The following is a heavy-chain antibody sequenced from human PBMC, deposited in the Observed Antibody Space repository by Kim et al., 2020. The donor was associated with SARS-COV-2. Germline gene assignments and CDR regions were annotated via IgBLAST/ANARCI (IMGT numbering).Heavy chain of an antibody. J-gene: IGHJ6*02. CDR2: ISYDGSNK. CDR1: GFTFSSYG. Sequence: GGSLRLSCAASGFTFSSYGMHWVRQAPGKGLEWVAVISYDGSNKYYADSVTGRFTISRDNSKNTLYLQMNSVKAEDTAVYYCAEDLYLRRYYFWSGYYTGGVYYYDGMDVWGQGTTVTVSS. CDR3: AEDLYLRRYYFWSGYYTGGVYYYDGMDV. D-gene: IGHD3-3*01. V-gene: IGHV3-30*18.